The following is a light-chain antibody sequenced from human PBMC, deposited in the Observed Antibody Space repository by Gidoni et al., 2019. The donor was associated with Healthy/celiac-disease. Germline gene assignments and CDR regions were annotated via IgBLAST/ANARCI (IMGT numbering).Light chain of an antibody. CDR2: AAS. CDR3: QQYYSYPRT. CDR1: QGISSY. J-gene: IGKJ1*01. V-gene: IGKV1-8*01. Sequence: AIRMTQSPSSFSASTGDRVTITCRASQGISSYLAWYQQKPGKAPKLLIYAASTRQSGVPSRFSGSGSGTDFTLTISCLQSEDFATYYCQQYYSYPRTFGQGTKVEIK.